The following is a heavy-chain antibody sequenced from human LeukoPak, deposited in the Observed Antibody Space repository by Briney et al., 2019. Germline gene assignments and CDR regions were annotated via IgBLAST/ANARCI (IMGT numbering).Heavy chain of an antibody. V-gene: IGHV1-18*01. D-gene: IGHD6-19*01. CDR1: GYTFTSYG. CDR3: ASGAGLGQWLGTFDY. J-gene: IGHJ4*02. CDR2: ISACNGNT. Sequence: ASVKVSCKASGYTFTSYGISWVRQAPGQGLEWMGWISACNGNTNYAQKLQGRVTMTTDTSTSTAYMELRSLRSDDTAVYYCASGAGLGQWLGTFDYWGQGTLVTVSS.